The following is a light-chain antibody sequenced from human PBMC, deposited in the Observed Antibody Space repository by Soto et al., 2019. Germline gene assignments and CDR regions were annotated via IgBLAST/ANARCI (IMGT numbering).Light chain of an antibody. J-gene: IGLJ1*01. CDR1: SSNIGAGYD. V-gene: IGLV1-40*01. CDR3: QSYDSSLSGSRV. CDR2: GNS. Sequence: SVLTQPPSVSGAPGQRVTISCTGSSSNIGAGYDVHWYQQLPGTAPKLLIYGNSNRPSGVPDRFSGSKSGTSASLAITGLQAEDEADYYCQSYDSSLSGSRVSGTGTKVTVL.